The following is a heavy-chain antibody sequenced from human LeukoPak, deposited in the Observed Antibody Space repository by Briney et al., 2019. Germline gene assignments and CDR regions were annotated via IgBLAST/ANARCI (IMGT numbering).Heavy chain of an antibody. V-gene: IGHV1-46*01. D-gene: IGHD3-22*01. J-gene: IGHJ3*02. CDR2: INPSGGST. Sequence: ASVKVSCKASGYTFTSYYMHWVRQAPGQGLEWMGIINPSGGSTSYAQKFQGRVTMTRNTSISTAYMELSSLRSEDTAVYYCARDPYYDSSGYYEPHAFDIWGQGTMVTVSS. CDR1: GYTFTSYY. CDR3: ARDPYYDSSGYYEPHAFDI.